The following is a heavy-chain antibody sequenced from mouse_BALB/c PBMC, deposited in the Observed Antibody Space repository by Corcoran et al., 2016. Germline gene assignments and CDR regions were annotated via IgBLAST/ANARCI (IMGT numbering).Heavy chain of an antibody. J-gene: IGHJ2*01. CDR1: GYTFTDYY. CDR2: VNPYNGGT. Sequence: EVQLQQSGPELVKPGASVKMSCKASGYTFTDYYMDWVKQSHGESFEWIGRVNPYNGGTSYNQKFKGKATLTVDKSSNTAYMELNSLTSEDSAVYYCAREGLTTVVARFDYWGQGTTLTVSS. CDR3: AREGLTTVVARFDY. D-gene: IGHD1-1*01. V-gene: IGHV1-19*01.